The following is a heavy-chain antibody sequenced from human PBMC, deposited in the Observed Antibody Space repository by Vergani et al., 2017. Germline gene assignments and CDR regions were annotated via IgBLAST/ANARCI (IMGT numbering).Heavy chain of an antibody. D-gene: IGHD3-16*01. CDR2: VNPNSGGT. V-gene: IGHV1-2*02. CDR3: ARDTRGGEWSGGY. CDR1: GFTFSGYY. Sequence: QVQLVQSGAEVKKPGASVKVSCKTSGFTFSGYYIPGVRQAPGQGLEWMGWVNPNSGGTNYAQKFQGRVTMTRDTSINTAYIELNRLKSDDTAMYYCARDTRGGEWSGGYWGQGTLVTVSS. J-gene: IGHJ4*02.